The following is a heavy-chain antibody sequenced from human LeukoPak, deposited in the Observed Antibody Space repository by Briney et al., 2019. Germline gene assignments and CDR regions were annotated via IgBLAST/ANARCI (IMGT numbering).Heavy chain of an antibody. V-gene: IGHV4-59*08. Sequence: PSETLSLTCTVSGGSISSYYWSWIRQPPGKGLEWIGYIYYSGSTNYNPSLKSRVTISVDTSKNQFSLKLSSVTAADTAVYYCARHTGDRSGYNYYGMDVWRQGPTVTV. D-gene: IGHD3-22*01. J-gene: IGHJ6*02. CDR3: ARHTGDRSGYNYYGMDV. CDR1: GGSISSYY. CDR2: IYYSGST.